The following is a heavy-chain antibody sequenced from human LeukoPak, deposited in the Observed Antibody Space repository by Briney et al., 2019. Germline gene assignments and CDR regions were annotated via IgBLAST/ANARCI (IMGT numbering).Heavy chain of an antibody. CDR2: IYSGGST. J-gene: IGHJ6*02. Sequence: GGSLRLSCAASGFTVSSNYMSWVRQAPGKGLEWVSVIYSGGSTYYADSAKGRFTISRDNSKNTLYLQMNSLRAEDTAVYYCARDKKTDDYYYYGMDVWGQGTTVTVSS. CDR1: GFTVSSNY. CDR3: ARDKKTDDYYYYGMDV. V-gene: IGHV3-66*01.